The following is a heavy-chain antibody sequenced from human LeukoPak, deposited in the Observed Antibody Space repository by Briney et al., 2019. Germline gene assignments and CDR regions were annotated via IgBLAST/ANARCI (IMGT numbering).Heavy chain of an antibody. V-gene: IGHV3-30-3*01. J-gene: IGHJ4*02. D-gene: IGHD1-20*01. Sequence: PGRSLRLSCAASGFTFNIFPMHWVRQAPGKGLEWVAVLSYDGSNEFYADSVKGRFTISRDNSKTTLYLQMNSLRPEDTAVYYCATSRITGTDYWGQGILVTVSS. CDR3: ATSRITGTDY. CDR2: LSYDGSNE. CDR1: GFTFNIFP.